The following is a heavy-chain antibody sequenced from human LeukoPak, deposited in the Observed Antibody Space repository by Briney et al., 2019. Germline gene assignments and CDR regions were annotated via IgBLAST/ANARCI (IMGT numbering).Heavy chain of an antibody. J-gene: IGHJ6*03. D-gene: IGHD3-3*01. V-gene: IGHV4-61*02. CDR1: GGSISSGSYY. CDR3: ARRRPYDFWSGQDPANYYYMDV. CDR2: IYTSGST. Sequence: SETLSLTCTVSGGSISSGSYYWSWIRQPAGKGLEWIGRIYTSGSTNYNPSLKSRVTISVDTSMNQFSLKLSSVTAADTAVYYCARRRPYDFWSGQDPANYYYMDVWGKGTTVTVSS.